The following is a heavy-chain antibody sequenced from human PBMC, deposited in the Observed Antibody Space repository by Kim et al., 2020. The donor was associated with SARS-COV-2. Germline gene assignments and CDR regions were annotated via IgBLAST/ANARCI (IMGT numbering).Heavy chain of an antibody. CDR3: TTLYQLLSPYYYYGMDV. Sequence: GGSLRLSCAASGFTFSNAWMSWVRQAPGKGLEWVGRIKSKTDGGTTDYAAPVKGRFTISRDDSKNTLYLQMNSLKTEDTAVYYCTTLYQLLSPYYYYGMDVCGQRTTVTVSS. J-gene: IGHJ6*02. CDR2: IKSKTDGGTT. D-gene: IGHD2-2*01. V-gene: IGHV3-15*01. CDR1: GFTFSNAW.